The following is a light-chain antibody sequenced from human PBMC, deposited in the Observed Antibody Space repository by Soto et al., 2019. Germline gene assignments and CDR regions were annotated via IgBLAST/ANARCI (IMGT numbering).Light chain of an antibody. CDR2: EGS. V-gene: IGLV2-23*01. CDR1: SGDVGSYNL. Sequence: QFALTRPASVSGSPGQWITISCTGTSGDVGSYNLVSWYQQHPGKAPKLMIYEGSQRPSGVSNRFSGSKSGNTASLTISGLQAEYEADYYCCSFAGSSTLVVFGAGTKVTVL. J-gene: IGLJ1*01. CDR3: CSFAGSSTLVV.